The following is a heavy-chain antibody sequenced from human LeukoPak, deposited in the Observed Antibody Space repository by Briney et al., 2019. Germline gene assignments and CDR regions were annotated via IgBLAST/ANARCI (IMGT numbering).Heavy chain of an antibody. Sequence: QPGGSLRLSCAASGFPFSSYAMNWVRQAPGKGLEWVSVIAGSDGFTQYADSVKGRFTISRDNSKNTVYLQMNRLRVEDTALYCCVRSLGYWGQGTLVTVSS. V-gene: IGHV3-23*01. CDR3: VRSLGY. CDR1: GFPFSSYA. J-gene: IGHJ4*02. CDR2: IAGSDGFT.